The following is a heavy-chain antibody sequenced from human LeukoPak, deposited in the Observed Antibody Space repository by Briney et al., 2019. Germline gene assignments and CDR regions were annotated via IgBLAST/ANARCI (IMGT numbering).Heavy chain of an antibody. J-gene: IGHJ1*01. CDR3: ARRGDGYGGMTARYFQH. D-gene: IGHD4-23*01. V-gene: IGHV3-7*01. CDR1: GFIYGNYW. Sequence: GGSLRLSCVGSGFIYGNYWMHWVRQAPGKGLEWVASVMQDGREKHYVDSVKGRFVISRDNTQNSVFLQMNSLRAEDTAVYYCARRGDGYGGMTARYFQHWGQGTLVTVSS. CDR2: VMQDGREK.